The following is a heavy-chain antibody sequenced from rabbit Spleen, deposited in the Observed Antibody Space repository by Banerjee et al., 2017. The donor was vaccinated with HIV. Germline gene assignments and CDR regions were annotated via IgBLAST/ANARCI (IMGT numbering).Heavy chain of an antibody. CDR1: EVSFSYSSY. D-gene: IGHD2-1*01. J-gene: IGHJ4*01. Sequence: QSLEESGRDLVKPGASLTLTCTASEVSFSYSSYICWVRQAPGKGLEWIACIDGGSSGFTYFATWAKGRFTISKSSSTTVTLQMTRLTAADTATYFCVRDLGYDDDSEKGYFNLWGPGTLVTVS. CDR3: VRDLGYDDDSEKGYFNL. CDR2: IDGGSSGFT. V-gene: IGHV1S40*01.